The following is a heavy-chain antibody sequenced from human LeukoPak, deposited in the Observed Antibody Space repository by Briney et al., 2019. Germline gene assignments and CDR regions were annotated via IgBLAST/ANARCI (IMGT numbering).Heavy chain of an antibody. V-gene: IGHV3-23*01. Sequence: PGGSLRLSCAASGFTFSSYAMSWVRQTPGKGLDWVSTIYGSGGSTHYADSVKDRFTISRDNSKSTLCLQMNSLRAEDTAVYYCAKQLGYCSDGSCYFPYWGQGTLVTVSS. CDR3: AKQLGYCSDGSCYFPY. D-gene: IGHD2-15*01. CDR1: GFTFSSYA. CDR2: IYGSGGST. J-gene: IGHJ4*02.